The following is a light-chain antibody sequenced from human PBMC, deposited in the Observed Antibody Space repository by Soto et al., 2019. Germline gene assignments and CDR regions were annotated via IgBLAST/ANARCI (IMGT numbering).Light chain of an antibody. CDR1: QSVSLN. J-gene: IGKJ4*01. Sequence: DIVLTQSPATLSVSPGERATLSCRASQSVSLNLAWYQHKLGQAPRLLIYDASTRVTGIPARFSGSGSGTDFPLTISYLKSEDFGVYYCQQYNKGPPPVTFGGGTKVEI. CDR2: DAS. V-gene: IGKV3-15*01. CDR3: QQYNKGPPPVT.